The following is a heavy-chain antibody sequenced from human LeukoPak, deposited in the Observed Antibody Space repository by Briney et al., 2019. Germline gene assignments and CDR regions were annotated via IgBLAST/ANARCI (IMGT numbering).Heavy chain of an antibody. V-gene: IGHV3-23*01. J-gene: IGHJ6*02. CDR2: ISGSGDSI. Sequence: GGSLRLSCAASGFTFSSYSMNWVRQAPGKGLEWVSAISGSGDSIYYADSVKGRFTISRDNSKNTLCLQMNSLRAEDTAVYYCAKSKESYYYGMDVWGQGTTVTVSS. CDR3: AKSKESYYYGMDV. CDR1: GFTFSSYS.